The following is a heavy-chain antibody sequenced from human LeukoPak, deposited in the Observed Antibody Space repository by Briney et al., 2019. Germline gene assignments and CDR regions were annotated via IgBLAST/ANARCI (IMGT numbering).Heavy chain of an antibody. CDR2: IIPIFGTA. D-gene: IGHD3-22*01. Sequence: GASVKVSCKASGGTFSSYAISWVRQAPGQGLEWMGGIIPIFGTANYAQKFQGRVTITADGSTSTAYMELSSLRSEDTAVYYCAREVGSYYYDSSGYCDYWGQGTLVTVSS. CDR3: AREVGSYYYDSSGYCDY. J-gene: IGHJ4*02. V-gene: IGHV1-69*13. CDR1: GGTFSSYA.